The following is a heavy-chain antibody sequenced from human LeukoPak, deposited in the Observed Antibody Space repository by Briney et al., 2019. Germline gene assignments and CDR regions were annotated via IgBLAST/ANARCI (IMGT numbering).Heavy chain of an antibody. CDR3: AIKHETPTGYPLTHFDY. CDR2: IYPGDSDT. V-gene: IGHV5-51*01. J-gene: IGHJ4*02. D-gene: IGHD3-9*01. Sequence: GESLKISCKGSGYSFTSYWIGWVRQMPGKGLEWMGIIYPGDSDTRYSPSFQGQVTISADKSISTAYLQWSSLKASDTAMYYCAIKHETPTGYPLTHFDYWGQGTLVTVSS. CDR1: GYSFTSYW.